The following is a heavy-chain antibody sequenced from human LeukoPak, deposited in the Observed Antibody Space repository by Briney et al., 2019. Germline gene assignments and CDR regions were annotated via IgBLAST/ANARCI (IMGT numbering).Heavy chain of an antibody. CDR2: IYPGDSDT. J-gene: IGHJ4*02. Sequence: GESLKISCKASGYSFTTYWIGWVRQMPGKGLEWMGNIYPGDSDTRYSPSFQGQVTISADKSISTAYLQWSSLKASDTAMYYCARLEAVRGSLFDYWGQGTLVTVSS. CDR3: ARLEAVRGSLFDY. V-gene: IGHV5-51*01. CDR1: GYSFTTYW. D-gene: IGHD3-10*01.